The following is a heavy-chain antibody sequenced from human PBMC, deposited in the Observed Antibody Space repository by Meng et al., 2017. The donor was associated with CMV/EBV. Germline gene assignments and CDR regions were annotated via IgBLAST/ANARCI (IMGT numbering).Heavy chain of an antibody. CDR2: IKQDGSEK. J-gene: IGHJ3*02. D-gene: IGHD2-2*01. CDR3: ARNLIYCSSTSCYEGGAFDI. Sequence: GESLKISCAASGFTFSSYWMSWVRQAPGKGLEWVANIKQDGSEKYCVDSVKGRFTISRDNAKNSLYLQMNSLRAEDTAVYYCARNLIYCSSTSCYEGGAFDIWGQGTMATVSS. V-gene: IGHV3-7*01. CDR1: GFTFSSYW.